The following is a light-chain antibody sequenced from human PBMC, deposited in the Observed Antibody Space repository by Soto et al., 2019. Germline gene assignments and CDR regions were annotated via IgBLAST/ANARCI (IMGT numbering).Light chain of an antibody. CDR3: CSYAGSSTYA. CDR2: EVS. CDR1: SSDVGSYNL. J-gene: IGLJ1*01. Sequence: QSVLTQPAFVSGSPGQSITISCTGTSSDVGSYNLVSWYQQHPGKAPKVMIYEVSKRPSGVPNRFSGSKSGNTASLTISGLQAEDEADYYCCSYAGSSTYAFGTGTKVTVL. V-gene: IGLV2-23*02.